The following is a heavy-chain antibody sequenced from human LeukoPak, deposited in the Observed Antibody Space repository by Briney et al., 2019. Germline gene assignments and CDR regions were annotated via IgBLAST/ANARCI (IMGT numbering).Heavy chain of an antibody. CDR2: ISSSGATI. CDR3: AKEGVGGALDY. Sequence: PGGSLRLSCTVSGFTVSINSMSWVRQAPGKGLEWVSYISSSGATIFYADSVKGRFTISRDNAKNSLYLQMNNLRAEDTAVYYCAKEGVGGALDYWGQGTLVTVSS. D-gene: IGHD3-16*01. J-gene: IGHJ4*02. V-gene: IGHV3-11*04. CDR1: GFTVSINS.